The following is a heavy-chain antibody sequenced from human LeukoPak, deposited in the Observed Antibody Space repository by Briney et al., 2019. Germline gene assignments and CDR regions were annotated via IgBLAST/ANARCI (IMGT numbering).Heavy chain of an antibody. CDR1: GGSISTYY. V-gene: IGHV4-59*01. D-gene: IGHD2-8*01. CDR2: IYYSGST. CDR3: ARSGTKTNGFDY. Sequence: PSETLSLTCTVSGGSISTYYWSWIRQPPGKGLEWIGYIYYSGSTNYSPSLQSRVTISVDTSRNQFSLRLSSVTAADTAMYYCARSGTKTNGFDYWGQGTLVTASS. J-gene: IGHJ4*02.